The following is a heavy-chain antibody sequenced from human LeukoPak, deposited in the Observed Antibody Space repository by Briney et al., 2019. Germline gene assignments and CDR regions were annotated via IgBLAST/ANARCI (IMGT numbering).Heavy chain of an antibody. V-gene: IGHV3-21*01. CDR2: ISSSSSYI. J-gene: IGHJ6*03. D-gene: IGHD3-3*01. Sequence: GGSLRLSCAASGFTFSSYSMNWVRQAPGKGLEWVSSISSSSSYIYYADSVKGRFTISRDNAKNSLYLQMNSLRAEDTAVYYCARLPDFWSGYNYYYYMDVWGKGTTVTVSS. CDR1: GFTFSSYS. CDR3: ARLPDFWSGYNYYYYMDV.